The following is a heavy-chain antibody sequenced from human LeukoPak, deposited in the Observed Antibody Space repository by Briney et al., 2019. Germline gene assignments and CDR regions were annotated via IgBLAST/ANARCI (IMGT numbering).Heavy chain of an antibody. Sequence: GGSLRLSCAASGFTFSSYGMHWVRQAPGKGLEWVAVISYEGSNKYYADSAKGRFTISRDNSKNMLYLQMNSLRDEDMAVYYCAKDQYSYGPHYFDYWGQGTLVTVSS. CDR1: GFTFSSYG. D-gene: IGHD5-18*01. CDR2: ISYEGSNK. CDR3: AKDQYSYGPHYFDY. V-gene: IGHV3-30*18. J-gene: IGHJ4*02.